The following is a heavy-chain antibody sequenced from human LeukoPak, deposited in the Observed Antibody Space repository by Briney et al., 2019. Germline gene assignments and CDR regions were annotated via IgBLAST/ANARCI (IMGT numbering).Heavy chain of an antibody. D-gene: IGHD1-26*01. CDR1: GGSISSYY. CDR2: IYYSGST. CDR3: ARSPGRGAYFDY. Sequence: SETLSLTWTVSGGSISSYYWSWIRQPPGKGLEWIGYIYYSGSTNYNPSLKSRVTISVDTSKNQFSLKLSSVTAADTAVYYCARSPGRGAYFDYWGQGTLVTVSS. J-gene: IGHJ4*02. V-gene: IGHV4-59*01.